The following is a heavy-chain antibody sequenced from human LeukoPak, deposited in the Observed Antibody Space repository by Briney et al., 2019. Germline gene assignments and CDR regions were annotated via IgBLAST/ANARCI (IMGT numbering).Heavy chain of an antibody. CDR1: GASISSSTYY. CDR3: ARRGGSGIRGDYYFDY. D-gene: IGHD3-10*01. Sequence: SETLSLTCTVSGASISSSTYYWGWIRQPPGKGLEWIGSFDYSGSIYYNPSLQSRVTISVDTSKNQFSLKLSSVPAADTAVYYCARRGGSGIRGDYYFDYWGQGTVVTVSS. CDR2: FDYSGSI. V-gene: IGHV4-39*01. J-gene: IGHJ4*02.